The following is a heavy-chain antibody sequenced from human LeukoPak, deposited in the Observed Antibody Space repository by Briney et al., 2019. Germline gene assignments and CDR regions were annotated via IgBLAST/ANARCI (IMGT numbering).Heavy chain of an antibody. CDR1: GFTFSSYA. CDR2: ITGSGGTT. V-gene: IGHV3-23*01. Sequence: GGSLRLFCAASGFTFSSYAMSWVRQAPGKGLEWVSAITGSGGTTYYADSVKGRFTIARDNPKNTVSLQMNSLRAEHTAIYYCAKMQGYFDYWGQGALVTVSS. J-gene: IGHJ4*02. CDR3: AKMQGYFDY.